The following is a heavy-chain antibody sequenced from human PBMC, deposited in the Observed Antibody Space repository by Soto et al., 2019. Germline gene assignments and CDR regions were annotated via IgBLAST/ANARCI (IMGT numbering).Heavy chain of an antibody. V-gene: IGHV4-39*01. Sequence: QLQLQESGPGLVKPSETLSLTCTVSGGSISSSSYYWGWIRQPPGKGLEWMGSIYYSGSTYYNPSLKSRVTISVDTSKNQVSLKLSSVTDADTAVYDCARRGGWGVTGTHHAFDIWGQGTMVTVSS. J-gene: IGHJ3*02. CDR3: ARRGGWGVTGTHHAFDI. CDR2: IYYSGST. D-gene: IGHD1-7*01. CDR1: GGSISSSSYY.